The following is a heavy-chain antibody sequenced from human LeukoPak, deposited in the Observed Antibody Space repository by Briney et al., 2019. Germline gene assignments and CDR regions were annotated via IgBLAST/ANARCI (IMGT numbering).Heavy chain of an antibody. CDR1: GGTISSSSYY. CDR2: IYYVGNT. D-gene: IGHD6-13*01. CDR3: ARQVREGTSWSTLFDY. Sequence: SETLSLTCSVSGGTISSSSYYWGWIRQPPGKGLEWIGTIYYVGNTDYTPSLKSRVTISVDTSKNQFSLKVSSVTAADTAVYFCARQVREGTSWSTLFDYWGQGTLVTVSS. V-gene: IGHV4-39*01. J-gene: IGHJ4*02.